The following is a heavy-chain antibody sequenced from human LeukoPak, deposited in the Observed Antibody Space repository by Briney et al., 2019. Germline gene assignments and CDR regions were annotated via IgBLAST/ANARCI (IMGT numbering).Heavy chain of an antibody. D-gene: IGHD2-2*01. CDR1: GCTFSDYY. Sequence: AGGSLGLSCAVSGCTFSDYYMSWLRQAPGKGREWVSYISSSSSYTNYADSVKGRFTISRDNAKNSLYLQMNSLRAEDTAVYYCARDRLVKGIDYWGQGTLVTVSS. J-gene: IGHJ4*02. V-gene: IGHV3-11*06. CDR2: ISSSSSYT. CDR3: ARDRLVKGIDY.